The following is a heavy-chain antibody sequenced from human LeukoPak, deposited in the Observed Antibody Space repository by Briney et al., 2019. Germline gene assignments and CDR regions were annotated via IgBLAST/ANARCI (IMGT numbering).Heavy chain of an antibody. CDR3: AKARSRSMVRGNIDFDY. V-gene: IGHV3-43*01. D-gene: IGHD3-10*01. CDR2: ISWDGGST. Sequence: GGSLRLSCAASGFTFDDYTMHWVRQALGKGLEWVSLISWDGGSTYYADSVKGRFTISRDNSKNSLYLQMNSLRTEDTALYYCAKARSRSMVRGNIDFDYWGQGTLVTVSS. CDR1: GFTFDDYT. J-gene: IGHJ4*02.